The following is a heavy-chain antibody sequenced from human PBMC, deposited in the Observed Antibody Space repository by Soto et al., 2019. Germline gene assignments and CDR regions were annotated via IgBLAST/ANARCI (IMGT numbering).Heavy chain of an antibody. CDR1: GFTFNNAW. J-gene: IGHJ1*01. CDR3: TTDYYDATGYYGYFQY. CDR2: IKSKKDGGAT. D-gene: IGHD3-22*01. Sequence: EVQLVESGGGLVEPGGSLRLSCAASGFTFNNAWMSWVRQAPGKGLEWVGCIKSKKDGGATDFAAPVKGRFAISRDDSKNTLYLQMNSLKTEDTAVYFCTTDYYDATGYYGYFQYWGQGTLLTVSS. V-gene: IGHV3-15*01.